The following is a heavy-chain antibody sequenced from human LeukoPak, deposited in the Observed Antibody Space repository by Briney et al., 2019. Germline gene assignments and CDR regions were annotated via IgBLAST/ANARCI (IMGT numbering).Heavy chain of an antibody. CDR3: ASGKVVVLKAGPYFDY. CDR2: ISGSGGST. J-gene: IGHJ4*02. Sequence: QPGGSLRLSRAASGFTFSSYAMSWVRQAPGKGLEWVSAISGSGGSTYYADSVKGRFTISRDNSKNTLYLQMNSLRAEDTAVYYCASGKVVVLKAGPYFDYWGQGTLVTVSS. CDR1: GFTFSSYA. D-gene: IGHD3-22*01. V-gene: IGHV3-23*01.